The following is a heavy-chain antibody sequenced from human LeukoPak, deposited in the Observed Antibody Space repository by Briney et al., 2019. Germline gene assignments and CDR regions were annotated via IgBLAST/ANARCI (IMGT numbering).Heavy chain of an antibody. J-gene: IGHJ3*02. V-gene: IGHV3-33*06. D-gene: IGHD3-10*01. CDR1: GFTFSSYG. Sequence: GGSLRLSCAASGFTFSSYGMHWVRQAPSKGLEWVAVIWYDGSNKYYADSVKGRFTISRDNSKNTLYLQMNSLRAEDTAVYYCAKAIGESTANDAFDIWGQGTMVTVSS. CDR3: AKAIGESTANDAFDI. CDR2: IWYDGSNK.